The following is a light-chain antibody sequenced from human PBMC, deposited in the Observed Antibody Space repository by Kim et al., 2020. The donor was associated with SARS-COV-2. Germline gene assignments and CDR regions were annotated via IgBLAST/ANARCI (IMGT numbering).Light chain of an antibody. V-gene: IGLV3-1*01. J-gene: IGLJ1*01. Sequence: SYELTQPPSVSVSPGQTASITCSGDKLGDKYACWYQQKPGQSPVLVIYQDSKRPSGIPERFSGSNSGYTATLTISGTQAMDEADYYCQAWDSSTAVFGTG. CDR1: KLGDKY. CDR3: QAWDSSTAV. CDR2: QDS.